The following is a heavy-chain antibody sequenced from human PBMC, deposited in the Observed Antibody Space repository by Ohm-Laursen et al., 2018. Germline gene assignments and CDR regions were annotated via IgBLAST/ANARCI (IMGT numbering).Heavy chain of an antibody. Sequence: PSQTLSLTCTVSGGSISSYYWGWIRQPAGKGLEWIGRFYISGTTNYNPSLESRVTMSADTSKNHLSLKLSSVTAADTAVYYCATFYDRAFDIWGQGAMVTVSS. D-gene: IGHD3-10*02. CDR3: ATFYDRAFDI. J-gene: IGHJ3*02. CDR1: GGSISSYY. CDR2: FYISGTT. V-gene: IGHV4-4*07.